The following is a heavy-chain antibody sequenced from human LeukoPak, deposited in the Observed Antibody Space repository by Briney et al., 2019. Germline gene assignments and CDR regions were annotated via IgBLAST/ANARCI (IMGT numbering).Heavy chain of an antibody. D-gene: IGHD3-22*01. CDR2: IYSGGST. CDR3: ARDRYYDSSGYYYWYFDL. Sequence: PSETLSLTCGVSGGSVTSTNWWTWVRQAPGKGLEWVSVIYSGGSTYYADSVKGRFTISRDNSKNTLYLQMNSLRAEDTAVYYCARDRYYDSSGYYYWYFDLWGRGTLVTVSS. CDR1: GGSVTSTNW. V-gene: IGHV3-66*01. J-gene: IGHJ2*01.